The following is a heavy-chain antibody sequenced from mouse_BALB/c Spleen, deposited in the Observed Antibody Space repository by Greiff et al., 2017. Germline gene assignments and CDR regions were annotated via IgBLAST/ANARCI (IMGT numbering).Heavy chain of an antibody. Sequence: VQLQQPGAELVKPGASVKLSCKASGYTFTSYWMHWVKQRPGQGLEWIGEINPSNGRTNYNEKFKSKATLTVDKSSSTAYMQLSSLTSEDSAVYYCARSYYGNYPRDYWGQGTSVTVSS. J-gene: IGHJ4*01. V-gene: IGHV1S81*02. CDR1: GYTFTSYW. CDR3: ARSYYGNYPRDY. CDR2: INPSNGRT. D-gene: IGHD2-10*01.